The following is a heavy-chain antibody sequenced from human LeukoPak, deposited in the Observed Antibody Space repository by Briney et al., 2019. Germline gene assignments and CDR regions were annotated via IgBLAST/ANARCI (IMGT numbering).Heavy chain of an antibody. CDR3: ARDSDFSYMDV. V-gene: IGHV4-38-2*02. Sequence: PSETLSLTCTVSGYSISSAYCWGWIRQPPGKGLEWVGSLYHTGSTYYNPSLKSRVTISVDTSKNQFSLKLSSVTAADTAVYYCARDSDFSYMDVWGKGTTVTVSS. D-gene: IGHD3-3*01. CDR1: GYSISSAYC. J-gene: IGHJ6*03. CDR2: LYHTGST.